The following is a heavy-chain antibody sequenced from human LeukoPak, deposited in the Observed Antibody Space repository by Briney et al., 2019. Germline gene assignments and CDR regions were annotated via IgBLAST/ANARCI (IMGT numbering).Heavy chain of an antibody. V-gene: IGHV4-39*07. J-gene: IGHJ6*03. CDR2: IYYSGST. D-gene: IGHD3-16*01. CDR1: GGSISSSSYY. Sequence: SETLSLTCTVSGGSISSSSYYWGWIRQPPGKGLEWIGSIYYSGSTYYNSSLKSRVTVSVDTSKNQFSLKLSSVTAADTAVYYCARDSMITFGGTHYMDVWGKGTTVTVSS. CDR3: ARDSMITFGGTHYMDV.